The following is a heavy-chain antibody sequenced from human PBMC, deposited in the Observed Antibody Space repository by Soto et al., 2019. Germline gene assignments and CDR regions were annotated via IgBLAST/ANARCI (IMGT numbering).Heavy chain of an antibody. J-gene: IGHJ6*02. Sequence: QVQLQQWGAGLLKPSETLSLTCAVNGGSFSGYYWSWIRQPPGRGLERIGEINHSGRTNLNPSLKSRVSTSVDTSKNHFSLRLSSVTAADTAVYYCARGPRCINTACSNDYYHFGLDVWGQGTTVTVSS. V-gene: IGHV4-34*01. CDR3: ARGPRCINTACSNDYYHFGLDV. D-gene: IGHD2-2*01. CDR1: GGSFSGYY. CDR2: INHSGRT.